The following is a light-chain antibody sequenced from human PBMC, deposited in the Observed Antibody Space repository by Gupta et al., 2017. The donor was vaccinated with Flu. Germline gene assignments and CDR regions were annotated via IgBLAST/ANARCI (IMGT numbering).Light chain of an antibody. V-gene: IGLV1-51*02. CDR2: EDD. CDR3: AAWDNSLGVWV. Sequence: QSVLTQPPSVSAAPGQKVTIACSGSNSNIGSNFVSWYLHLPGAAPRLFMYEDDKRPSATPDRFSGSKSGTSATLGVTGLQSGDEGDYYCAAWDNSLGVWVFGGGTKLTVL. J-gene: IGLJ3*02. CDR1: NSNIGSNF.